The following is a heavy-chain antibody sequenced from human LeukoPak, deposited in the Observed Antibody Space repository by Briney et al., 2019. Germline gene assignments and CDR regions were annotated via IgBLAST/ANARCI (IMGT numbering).Heavy chain of an antibody. CDR3: ATGVTMIVEFQCIY. J-gene: IGHJ4*02. V-gene: IGHV1-24*01. D-gene: IGHD3-22*01. Sequence: ASVKVSCKVSGYTLTELSMHWVRQAPGKGLEWMGGFDPEDGETIYAQKFQGRVTMTEDTSTDAAYMELSSLRSEDTAVYYCATGVTMIVEFQCIYWGQGTLVTVSS. CDR1: GYTLTELS. CDR2: FDPEDGET.